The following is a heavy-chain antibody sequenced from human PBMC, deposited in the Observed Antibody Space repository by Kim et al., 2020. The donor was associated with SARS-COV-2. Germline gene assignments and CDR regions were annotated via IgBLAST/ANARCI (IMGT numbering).Heavy chain of an antibody. CDR3: ARDRVYSSSWYGDYYYYGMDV. D-gene: IGHD6-13*01. CDR2: ISSSSSTI. Sequence: GGSLRLSCAASGFTFSSYSMNWVRQAPGKGLEWVSYISSSSSTIYYADSVKGRFTISRDNAKNSLYLQMNSLRDEDTAVYYCARDRVYSSSWYGDYYYYGMDVWGQGTTVTVSS. V-gene: IGHV3-48*02. CDR1: GFTFSSYS. J-gene: IGHJ6*02.